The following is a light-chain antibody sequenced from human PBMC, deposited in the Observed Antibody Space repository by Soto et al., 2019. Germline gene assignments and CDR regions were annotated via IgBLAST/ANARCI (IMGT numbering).Light chain of an antibody. CDR1: QSVSSN. J-gene: IGKJ1*01. Sequence: QSPATLSVSPGERATLSCRASQSVSSNLAWYQQKPGQAPRLLIYGASTRATGIPARFSGSGSGTEFTLIISSLQSEDFAVYYCQQYNNWLWTFGQGTKVDI. V-gene: IGKV3-15*01. CDR2: GAS. CDR3: QQYNNWLWT.